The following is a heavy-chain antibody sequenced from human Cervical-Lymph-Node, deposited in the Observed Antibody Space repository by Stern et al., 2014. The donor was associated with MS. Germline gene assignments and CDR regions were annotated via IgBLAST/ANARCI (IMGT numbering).Heavy chain of an antibody. V-gene: IGHV1-2*06. Sequence: VQLVQSGAEVKKPGASVKVSCKTAGYTFIGHFIHWVRQAPGKGLEWLGRINPKNDDTPSAQKFQGRVAMPTETSTNTAYMELSRLTSDDTAVYYCARDHHFGSGGSWDYGMDVWGQGTTV. CDR3: ARDHHFGSGGSWDYGMDV. CDR1: GYTFIGHF. CDR2: INPKNDDT. J-gene: IGHJ6*02. D-gene: IGHD2-15*01.